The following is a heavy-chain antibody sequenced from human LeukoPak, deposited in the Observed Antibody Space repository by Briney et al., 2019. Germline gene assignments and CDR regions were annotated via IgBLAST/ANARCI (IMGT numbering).Heavy chain of an antibody. J-gene: IGHJ6*02. Sequence: ETLSLTCTVSGGSISGGGYYWSWIRQHPGKGLEWVGSLTDSGDATYYADSVKGRFTISRHNSKNTLYIQMNSLGADDTAVYYCATGYSGYRRSYYYGMDVWGQGTTVTVSS. CDR2: TDSGDAT. CDR1: GGSISGGGYY. CDR3: ATGYSGYRRSYYYGMDV. V-gene: IGHV3-53*04. D-gene: IGHD5-12*01.